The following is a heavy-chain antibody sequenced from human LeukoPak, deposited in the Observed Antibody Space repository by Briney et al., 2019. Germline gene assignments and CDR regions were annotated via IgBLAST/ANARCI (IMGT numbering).Heavy chain of an antibody. V-gene: IGHV4-39*07. CDR2: INHSGST. CDR3: AGNYYGSGSYYSEDRY. D-gene: IGHD3-10*01. CDR1: GVSISSSSYY. J-gene: IGHJ4*02. Sequence: SETPSLTCTVSGVSISSSSYYWGWIRQPPGKGLEWIGEINHSGSTNYSPSLKRRVTISVDTSKNQFSLKLSSVTAADPAVYYCAGNYYGSGSYYSEDRYWGQGTLVTVSS.